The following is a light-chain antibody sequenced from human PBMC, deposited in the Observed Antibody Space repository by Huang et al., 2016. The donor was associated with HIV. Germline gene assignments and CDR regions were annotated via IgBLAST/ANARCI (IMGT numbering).Light chain of an antibody. V-gene: IGKV3-20*01. CDR2: GTS. CDR3: QQYGSSMAT. J-gene: IGKJ2*01. Sequence: LTQSPGSLSLSPGDRVTLSCRASQSVDSGYVAWYHQKPGQSPRLIVYGTSSRASGIPSRFSGSGSGRDFSLTISGRDSEDFGVYYCQQYGSSMATFGQGTKVDI. CDR1: QSVDSGY.